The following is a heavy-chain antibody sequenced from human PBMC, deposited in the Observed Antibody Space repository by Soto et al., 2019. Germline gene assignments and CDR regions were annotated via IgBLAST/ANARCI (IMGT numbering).Heavy chain of an antibody. CDR1: GFTFDDHA. CDR3: AKASGTSLAPIPSDV. J-gene: IGHJ3*01. CDR2: IDWNSGSI. V-gene: IGHV3-9*01. D-gene: IGHD1-1*01. Sequence: VQLVESGGGLVQPGRSLTLSCAASGFTFDDHAMHWVRPAPGKGLEWVSGIDWNSGSIGYADSVKGLFTISRDNAKNSLYLQMNSLRPDDTAFYYCAKASGTSLAPIPSDVWGQGTMVIVSS.